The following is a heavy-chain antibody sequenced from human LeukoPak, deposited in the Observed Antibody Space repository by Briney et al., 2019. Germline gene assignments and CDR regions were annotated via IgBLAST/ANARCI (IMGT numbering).Heavy chain of an antibody. D-gene: IGHD3-16*01. CDR1: GFTFRDYD. J-gene: IGHJ4*02. Sequence: GGSLRLSCSASGFTFRDYDMTWVRQAPGKGLELVSSISGLSSHIYYGDSVKGRFSISRDNAKNSLYLQMNSLGAEDTAVYYCGRAFPPLRTSSAGDLWGQGTLVTVSS. CDR2: ISGLSSHI. V-gene: IGHV3-21*01. CDR3: GRAFPPLRTSSAGDL.